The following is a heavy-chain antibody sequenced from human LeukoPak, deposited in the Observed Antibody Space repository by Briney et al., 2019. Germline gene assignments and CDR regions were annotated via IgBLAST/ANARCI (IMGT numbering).Heavy chain of an antibody. CDR2: NKPNSGGT. V-gene: IGHV1-2*02. CDR1: GYTFTGNY. CDR3: ARGSYDSSGYYCDPYFDY. D-gene: IGHD3-22*01. Sequence: GASVTVSFKASGYTFTGNYMHGVRQAPGQGREWMGWNKPNSGGTNYAQKFQGRVTMTSDTSISTAYMELRRLRSDDTAGYYCARGSYDSSGYYCDPYFDYWGQGTLVTVSS. J-gene: IGHJ4*02.